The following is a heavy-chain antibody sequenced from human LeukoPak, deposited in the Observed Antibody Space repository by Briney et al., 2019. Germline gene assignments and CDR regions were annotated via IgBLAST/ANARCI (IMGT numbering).Heavy chain of an antibody. Sequence: ASVKVSCKASGYTFTSYGISWVRQAPGQGLEWMGWISAYNGNTNYAQKLQGRVTMTTDTSTSTAYMELRSLRSDDTAVYYCARDRGSYYDSSGYYQALDYWGQGTPVTVSS. CDR3: ARDRGSYYDSSGYYQALDY. V-gene: IGHV1-18*01. CDR1: GYTFTSYG. CDR2: ISAYNGNT. J-gene: IGHJ4*02. D-gene: IGHD3-22*01.